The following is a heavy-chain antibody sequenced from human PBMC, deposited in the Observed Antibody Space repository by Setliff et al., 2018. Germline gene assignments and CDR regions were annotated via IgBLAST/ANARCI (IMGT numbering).Heavy chain of an antibody. D-gene: IGHD3-9*01. J-gene: IGHJ6*02. CDR3: AKHGAYNDFLTGYNFYYDMDV. Sequence: GGSLRLSCATSGFTFNTYYMSWVRQAPGKGLEWVANINQNGSWIYYADSVKGRFTISRDNSKNTLYLQMNSLRAEDTAVYYCAKHGAYNDFLTGYNFYYDMDVWGQGTTVTVSS. CDR2: INQNGSWI. V-gene: IGHV3-7*03. CDR1: GFTFNTYY.